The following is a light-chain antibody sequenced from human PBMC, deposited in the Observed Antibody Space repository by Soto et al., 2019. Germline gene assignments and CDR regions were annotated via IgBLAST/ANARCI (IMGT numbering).Light chain of an antibody. V-gene: IGLV2-14*01. J-gene: IGLJ1*01. CDR1: SSDVGGYNF. Sequence: QSVLTQPASVSGSPGQSITLSCTGTSSDVGGYNFVTWYQQHPGKAPKLVIHDVTRRPSGVSNRFSGSKSGTTASLTISGLQAEDEADYYCCSYASSTSYVLGTGTKVTVL. CDR2: DVT. CDR3: CSYASSTSYV.